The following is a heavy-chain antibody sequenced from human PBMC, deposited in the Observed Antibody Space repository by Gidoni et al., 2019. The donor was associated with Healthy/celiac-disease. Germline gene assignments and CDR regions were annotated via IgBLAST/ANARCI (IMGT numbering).Heavy chain of an antibody. CDR1: GYSFTSYW. J-gene: IGHJ3*02. V-gene: IGHV5-10-1*03. Sequence: EVQLVQSGAEVKKPGESLRISCKGSGYSFTSYWISWVRQMPGKGLEWMGRIDPSDSYTNYSPSFQGHVTISADKSISTAYLQWSSLKASDTAMYYCARHLVTMVRGVIPGRQMNAFDIWGQGTMVTVSS. CDR3: ARHLVTMVRGVIPGRQMNAFDI. CDR2: IDPSDSYT. D-gene: IGHD3-10*01.